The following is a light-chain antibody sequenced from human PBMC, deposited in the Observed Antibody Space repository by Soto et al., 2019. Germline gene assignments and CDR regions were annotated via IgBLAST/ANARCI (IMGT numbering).Light chain of an antibody. Sequence: EIVMTQSPATLSVSPGGRATLSCRASQSVASSLAWYQQKPGQAPRLLIFGASTRVNGVTARFTGSGSGTEFTLIISSLQPEDSAIYYCQQYNDWPRYTFGQGTKLEIK. J-gene: IGKJ2*01. V-gene: IGKV3-15*01. CDR2: GAS. CDR1: QSVASS. CDR3: QQYNDWPRYT.